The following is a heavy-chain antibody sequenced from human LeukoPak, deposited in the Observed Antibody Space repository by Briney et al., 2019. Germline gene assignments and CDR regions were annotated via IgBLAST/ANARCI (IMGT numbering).Heavy chain of an antibody. CDR3: ARDPAAVNMYYFDY. D-gene: IGHD3-10*02. J-gene: IGHJ4*02. Sequence: GGSLRLSCAASGLTFDDYGMSWVRQAPGKGLEWVSGINWNGGSTGYADSVKGRFTISRDNAKNSLYLQMNSLRAEDTALYYCARDPAAVNMYYFDYWGQGTLVTASS. CDR2: INWNGGST. CDR1: GLTFDDYG. V-gene: IGHV3-20*04.